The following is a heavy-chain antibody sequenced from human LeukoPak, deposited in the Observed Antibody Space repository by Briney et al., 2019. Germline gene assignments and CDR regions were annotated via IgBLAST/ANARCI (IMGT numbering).Heavy chain of an antibody. CDR2: IIPIFGTA. V-gene: IGHV1-69*13. CDR1: GYTFTGYY. CDR3: ANGYSGYDFGGAFDI. D-gene: IGHD5-12*01. Sequence: SVKVSCKASGYTFTGYYMHWVRQAPGQGLEWMGGIIPIFGTANYAQKFQGRVTITADESTSTAYMELSSLRSEDTAVYYCANGYSGYDFGGAFDIWGQGTMVTVSS. J-gene: IGHJ3*02.